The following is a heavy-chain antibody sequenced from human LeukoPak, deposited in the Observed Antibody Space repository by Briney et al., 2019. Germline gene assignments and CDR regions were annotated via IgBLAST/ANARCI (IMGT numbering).Heavy chain of an antibody. CDR3: TSSGFPNFDY. J-gene: IGHJ4*02. CDR1: GFTFSGSA. D-gene: IGHD6-25*01. Sequence: GGSLRLSCAASGFTFSGSAMRWVRQASGKGLEWVGRIRSKANSYGTAYAASVKGRFTISRDDSKNTAYLQMNSLKTEDTAVYYCTSSGFPNFDYWGQGTLVTVSS. V-gene: IGHV3-73*01. CDR2: IRSKANSYGT.